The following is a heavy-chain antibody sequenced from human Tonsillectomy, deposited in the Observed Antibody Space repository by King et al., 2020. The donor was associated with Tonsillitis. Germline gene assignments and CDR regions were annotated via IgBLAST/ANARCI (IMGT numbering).Heavy chain of an antibody. CDR2: IYYSGST. Sequence: QLQESGPGLVKPSETLSLTCTVSGGSISFYWSWIRQPPGKRLEWIGYIYYSGSTNYNPSLKSRVTMSVDTSKSQFSLKLSSVTAADTAVYYCASSSSWYEGYFDYWGQGTLVTVSS. CDR3: ASSSSWYEGYFDY. CDR1: GGSISFY. D-gene: IGHD6-13*01. V-gene: IGHV4-59*01. J-gene: IGHJ4*02.